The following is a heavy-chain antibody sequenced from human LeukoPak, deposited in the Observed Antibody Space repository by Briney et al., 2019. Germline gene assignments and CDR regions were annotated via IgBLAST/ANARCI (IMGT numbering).Heavy chain of an antibody. CDR3: AVYDILTGYYFDY. J-gene: IGHJ4*02. CDR2: IYYSGST. Sequence: SETLSLTCTVSGGSIRSYYWSWIRQPPGKGLEWIGYIYYSGSTNYNPSLKSRVTISVDTSKNQFSLKLSSVTAADTAVYYCAVYDILTGYYFDYWGQGTLVTVSS. CDR1: GGSIRSYY. V-gene: IGHV4-59*01. D-gene: IGHD3-9*01.